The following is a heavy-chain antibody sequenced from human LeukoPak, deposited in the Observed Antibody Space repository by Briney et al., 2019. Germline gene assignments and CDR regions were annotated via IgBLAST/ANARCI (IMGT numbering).Heavy chain of an antibody. Sequence: GRSLRLSCTASAFTVSRNYMRWVRQAPGEWLEWDSLIFSNGDTHYAGSVKGGFTISRDNSKNTLYLQMNSLRAEDTAVYYCAKDARRYCSSTSCYSGFDYWGQGTLVTVSS. D-gene: IGHD2-2*01. V-gene: IGHV3-53*01. CDR3: AKDARRYCSSTSCYSGFDY. J-gene: IGHJ4*02. CDR2: IFSNGDT. CDR1: AFTVSRNY.